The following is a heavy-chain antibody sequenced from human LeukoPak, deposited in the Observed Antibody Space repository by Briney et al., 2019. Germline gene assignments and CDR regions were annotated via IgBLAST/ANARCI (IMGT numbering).Heavy chain of an antibody. D-gene: IGHD6-6*01. CDR1: GGSFSDYF. J-gene: IGHJ4*02. CDR3: ARSHSSSSEVSLGY. V-gene: IGHV4-34*01. Sequence: LETLSLTCAIYGGSFSDYFWSWIRQPPGKGLEWIGEINHSGSTNYNPSLKSRVTISVDTSKNQFSLKLSSVTAADTAVYFCARSHSSSSEVSLGYWGQGTLVTVSS. CDR2: INHSGST.